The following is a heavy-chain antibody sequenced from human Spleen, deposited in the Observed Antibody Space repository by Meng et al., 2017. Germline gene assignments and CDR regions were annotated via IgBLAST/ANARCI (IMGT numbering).Heavy chain of an antibody. CDR2: INHSGST. V-gene: IGHV4-34*01. D-gene: IGHD4-11*01. CDR1: GGSFSDYY. CDR3: ARGPTTMAHDFDY. Sequence: QVQLEQGCAGLLEPSETLSLTCVVSGGSFSDYYWSWIRHPPGKGLEWIGEINHSGSTNYNPSLESRATISVDTSQNNLSLKLSSVTAADSAVYYCARGPTTMAHDFDYWGQGTLVTVSS. J-gene: IGHJ4*02.